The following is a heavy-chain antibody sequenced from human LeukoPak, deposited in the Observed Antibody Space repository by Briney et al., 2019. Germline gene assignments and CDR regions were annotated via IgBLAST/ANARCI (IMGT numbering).Heavy chain of an antibody. J-gene: IGHJ6*03. Sequence: ASVKVSCKASGYTFTSYAMHWVRQAPGQRLEWMGWINAGNGNTKYSQEFQGRVTITRDTSASTAYMELSSLRSEDMAVYYCARGDVPGSLGDYYYMDVWGKGTTVTVSS. D-gene: IGHD6-6*01. CDR1: GYTFTSYA. CDR3: ARGDVPGSLGDYYYMDV. CDR2: INAGNGNT. V-gene: IGHV1-3*03.